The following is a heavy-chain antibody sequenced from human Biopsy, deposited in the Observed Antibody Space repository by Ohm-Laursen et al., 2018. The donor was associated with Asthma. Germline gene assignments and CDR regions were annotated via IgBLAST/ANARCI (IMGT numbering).Heavy chain of an antibody. V-gene: IGHV3-9*01. CDR1: GFDFDDCA. Sequence: SSLRLSCAAFGFDFDDCAMHWVRHAPGKGLEWVSSISWNSGNIDYAVSVKGRFTISRDNAKNSLYLQMQSLRPEDTAFYYCAKSADYYDSTDYLDFWGRGTLVTVSS. CDR2: ISWNSGNI. D-gene: IGHD3-22*01. CDR3: AKSADYYDSTDYLDF. J-gene: IGHJ4*01.